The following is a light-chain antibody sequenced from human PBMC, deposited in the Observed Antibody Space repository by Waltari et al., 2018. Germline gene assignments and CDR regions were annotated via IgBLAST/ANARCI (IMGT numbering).Light chain of an antibody. CDR1: QSVRRA. CDR2: GAS. V-gene: IGKV3-20*01. Sequence: SCRTSQSVRRALAWYQQKPGQGPRLLIYGASTRATGIPDRFSGSGSGTDFSLTISRLEPDDFAVYYCQHYSRLPVTFGQGTTVEI. J-gene: IGKJ1*01. CDR3: QHYSRLPVT.